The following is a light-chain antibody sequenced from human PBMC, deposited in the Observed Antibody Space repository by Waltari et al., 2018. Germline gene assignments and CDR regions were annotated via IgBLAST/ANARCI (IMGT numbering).Light chain of an antibody. CDR2: EGS. CDR1: SSDVGSYNL. CDR3: CSYAGTYRWV. V-gene: IGLV2-23*01. Sequence: QSALTQPASVSGSPGQSITISCTGTSSDVGSYNLVPWYQQHPGKAPKHMIYEGSKRPSGVSNRVSGSKSGNTASLTISGLQAEDEADYYCCSYAGTYRWVFGGGTKLTVL. J-gene: IGLJ3*02.